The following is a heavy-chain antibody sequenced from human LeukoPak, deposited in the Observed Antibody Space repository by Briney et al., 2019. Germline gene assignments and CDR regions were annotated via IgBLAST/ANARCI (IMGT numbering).Heavy chain of an antibody. Sequence: EASVKVSCKASGYTFTSYGISWVRQAPGQGLEWMGWISAYNGNTNYAQKLQGRVTMTTDTSTSTAYMELRSLRSDDTAVYYCARNLWFGESYAFDIWGQGTMVTVSS. D-gene: IGHD3-10*01. CDR2: ISAYNGNT. CDR1: GYTFTSYG. CDR3: ARNLWFGESYAFDI. J-gene: IGHJ3*02. V-gene: IGHV1-18*01.